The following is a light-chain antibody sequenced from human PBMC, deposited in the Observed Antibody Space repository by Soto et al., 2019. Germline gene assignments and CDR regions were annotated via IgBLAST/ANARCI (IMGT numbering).Light chain of an antibody. CDR3: QQYNRYSWT. CDR1: QSMSTW. V-gene: IGKV1-5*03. Sequence: DVQLTQSPSALSASVGDRVSITCRDRQSMSTWLAWYDQRPGKDSKVLIYKASTLESGVPPRFSGSGSGTEFTLTITSLQPDDFATYYCQQYNRYSWTFGQGTKVDIK. J-gene: IGKJ1*01. CDR2: KAS.